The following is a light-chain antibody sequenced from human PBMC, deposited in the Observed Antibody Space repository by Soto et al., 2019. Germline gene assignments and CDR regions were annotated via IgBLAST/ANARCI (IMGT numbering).Light chain of an antibody. CDR1: STDVGSYNL. V-gene: IGLV2-23*01. Sequence: QSVLTQPASVSGSPGQSITISCTGTSTDVGSYNLVSWYQHHPDKAPKLVIYEGIKRPSGVSDRFSASKSGNTASLTISGLQPGDEADYYCCSYAGSRSYVFGGGTKLTVL. J-gene: IGLJ1*01. CDR2: EGI. CDR3: CSYAGSRSYV.